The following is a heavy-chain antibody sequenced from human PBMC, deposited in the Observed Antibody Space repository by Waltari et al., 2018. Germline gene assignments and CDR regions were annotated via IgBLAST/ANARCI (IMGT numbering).Heavy chain of an antibody. Sequence: QMQLVQSGAEVKKTGSSVKVSCKASGYTFTYRYLHWVRQAPGQALEWMGWITPFNGNTNYAQKFQDRVTITRDRSMSTAYMELSSLRSEDTAMYYCASPLAYCGGDCDRYAFDIWGQGTMVTVSS. J-gene: IGHJ3*02. CDR2: ITPFNGNT. V-gene: IGHV1-45*02. CDR1: GYTFTYRY. D-gene: IGHD2-21*01. CDR3: ASPLAYCGGDCDRYAFDI.